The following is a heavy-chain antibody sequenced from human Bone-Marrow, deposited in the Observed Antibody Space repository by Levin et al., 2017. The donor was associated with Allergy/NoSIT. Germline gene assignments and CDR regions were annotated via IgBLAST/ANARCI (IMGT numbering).Heavy chain of an antibody. Sequence: GGSLRLSCEASRFSFSHFAMHWVRQAPGQGLEWVALISNDGTNTHYADSVEGRFTISRDNSKNTLYLEMDSLRVDDTAVYYCVREKADCRGGSYYGGYFDYWGQGTLVTVSA. V-gene: IGHV3-30-3*01. J-gene: IGHJ4*02. D-gene: IGHD2-15*01. CDR3: VREKADCRGGSYYGGYFDY. CDR1: RFSFSHFA. CDR2: ISNDGTNT.